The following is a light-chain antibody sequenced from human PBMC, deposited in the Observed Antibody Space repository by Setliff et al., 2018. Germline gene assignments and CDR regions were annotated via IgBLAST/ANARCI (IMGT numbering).Light chain of an antibody. CDR3: CSYAGYSYV. CDR1: SSDVGGYNY. Sequence: QSALTQPASVSGSPGQSITISCTGTSSDVGGYNYVSWYQKHPGRAPKLLIYEVSDRPSGVSNRFSGSKSGNTASLTISGLQPEDESDYYCCSYAGYSYVFGTGTKVTVL. CDR2: EVS. J-gene: IGLJ1*01. V-gene: IGLV2-14*01.